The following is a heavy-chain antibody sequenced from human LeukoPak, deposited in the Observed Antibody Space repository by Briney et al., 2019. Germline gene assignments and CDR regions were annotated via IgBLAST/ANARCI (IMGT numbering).Heavy chain of an antibody. CDR1: GFTSISYN. J-gene: IGHJ4*02. Sequence: GGSLRLSCAVAGFTSISYNMNWVRQAPGKGLEWVSSISSSSSYIYYADSVKGRFTISRDNAKNSLFLQMNSLRAEDTAVYYCARGGSGNYYTLFDYWGQGTLVTVSS. CDR2: ISSSSSYI. D-gene: IGHD3-10*01. V-gene: IGHV3-21*01. CDR3: ARGGSGNYYTLFDY.